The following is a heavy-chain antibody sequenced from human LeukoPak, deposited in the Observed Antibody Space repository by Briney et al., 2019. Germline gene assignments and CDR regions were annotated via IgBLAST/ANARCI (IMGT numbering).Heavy chain of an antibody. J-gene: IGHJ6*03. D-gene: IGHD2-21*01. CDR1: GGTFSSYA. CDR3: ARAYCGGDCYPVTYYYYYMDV. V-gene: IGHV1-69*13. CDR2: IIPIFGTA. Sequence: SVKVSCRASGGTFSSYAISWVRQAPGQGLEWMGGIIPIFGTANYAQKFQGRVTITADESTSTAYMELSSLRSEDTAVYYCARAYCGGDCYPVTYYYYYMDVWGKGTTVTVSS.